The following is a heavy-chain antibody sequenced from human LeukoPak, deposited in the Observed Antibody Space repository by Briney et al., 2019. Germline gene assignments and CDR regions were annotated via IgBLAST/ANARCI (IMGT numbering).Heavy chain of an antibody. J-gene: IGHJ4*02. Sequence: SETLSLTCTVSGGSISSYYWSWIRQPPGKGLEWIGYIYYSGSTNYNPSLKSRVTISIDKSKNQFFLNLTPVTAADTALYYCARDRSGYSEYYFDYWGQGSLVTVSS. V-gene: IGHV4-59*12. CDR1: GGSISSYY. CDR2: IYYSGST. D-gene: IGHD5-18*01. CDR3: ARDRSGYSEYYFDY.